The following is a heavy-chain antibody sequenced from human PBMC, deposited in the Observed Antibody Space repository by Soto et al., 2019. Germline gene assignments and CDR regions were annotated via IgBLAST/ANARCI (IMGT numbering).Heavy chain of an antibody. J-gene: IGHJ4*02. CDR1: GGSISSSSYY. CDR2: IYYSGST. CDR3: ARDNGYSYGYTLDH. Sequence: PSETLSLTCTVSGGSISSSSYYWGWIRQPPGKGQERIGSIYYSGSTYYKPSLKSRVTISVDTSKNQFSLKLSSVTASDTAVYFCARDNGYSYGYTLDHWGQGTLVTVSS. D-gene: IGHD5-18*01. V-gene: IGHV4-39*02.